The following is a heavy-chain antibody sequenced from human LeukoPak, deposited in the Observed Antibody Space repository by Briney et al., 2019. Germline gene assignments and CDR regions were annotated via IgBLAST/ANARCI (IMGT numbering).Heavy chain of an antibody. Sequence: ASVKVSCKASGYTFTDYYVHWVRQAPGQGLEWMGRINPNSGGTSYALKFQDRVTMTRDTSTSTVYMELSRLRSDDTAVYYSARDDCRGGSCLYYFDYWGRGALITVSS. J-gene: IGHJ4*02. CDR1: GYTFTDYY. V-gene: IGHV1-2*06. CDR2: INPNSGGT. D-gene: IGHD2-15*01. CDR3: ARDDCRGGSCLYYFDY.